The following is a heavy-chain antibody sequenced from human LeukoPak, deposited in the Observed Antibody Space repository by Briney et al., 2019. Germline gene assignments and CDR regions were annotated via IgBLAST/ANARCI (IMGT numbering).Heavy chain of an antibody. V-gene: IGHV3-48*01. CDR2: ISTRSNTI. J-gene: IGHJ4*02. CDR3: ARDRGSSANFDY. CDR1: GFTFSDYS. D-gene: IGHD6-6*01. Sequence: GGSLRLSCVASGFTFSDYSMNWFRQAPGKGLEWLSYISTRSNTIYYADSVKGRFTISRDNANDSLHLHMNSLRAEDTAIYYCARDRGSSANFDYWGQGTLVTVSS.